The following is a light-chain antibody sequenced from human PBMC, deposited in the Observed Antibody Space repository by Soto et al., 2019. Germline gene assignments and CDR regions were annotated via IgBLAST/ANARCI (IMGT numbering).Light chain of an antibody. CDR3: QQYNNWPPLT. J-gene: IGKJ5*01. V-gene: IGKV3D-15*01. CDR1: QSVSSN. CDR2: GAS. Sequence: EIVMTQSPATLSVSPGERATLSCRASQSVSSNLAWYQQKLGQAPGLLIYGASTRATGIPARFSGSGSGTEFILTISSLQSEDFAVYYCQQYNNWPPLTFGQGTRLEIK.